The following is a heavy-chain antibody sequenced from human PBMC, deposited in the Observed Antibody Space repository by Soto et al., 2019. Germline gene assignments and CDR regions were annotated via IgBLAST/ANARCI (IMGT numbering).Heavy chain of an antibody. D-gene: IGHD6-13*01. Sequence: QVQLVESGGGVVQPGRSLRLSCAASGFTFSSYGMHWVRQAPGKGLEWVAVISYDGSNKYYADSVKGRFTISRDNSKNTLYLKMNGLGAEDTVVYYCAKDEALVAAAGTGYFDYWAREPWSPSPQ. V-gene: IGHV3-30*18. CDR1: GFTFSSYG. CDR3: AKDEALVAAAGTGYFDY. CDR2: ISYDGSNK. J-gene: IGHJ4*02.